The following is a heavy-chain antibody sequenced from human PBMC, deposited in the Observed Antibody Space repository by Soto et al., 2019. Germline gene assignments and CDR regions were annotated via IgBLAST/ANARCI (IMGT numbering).Heavy chain of an antibody. J-gene: IGHJ5*02. V-gene: IGHV4-39*01. CDR3: ARIPAAMYNWFDP. CDR1: GGSISSSSYY. CDR2: IYYSGST. D-gene: IGHD2-2*01. Sequence: QLQLQESGPGLVKPSETLSLTCTVSGGSISSSSYYWGWIRQPPGKGLEWIGSIYYSGSTYYNPSLTSRVTISVDTSKNQFSLKLSSVTAADTAVYYCARIPAAMYNWFDPWGQGTLVTVSS.